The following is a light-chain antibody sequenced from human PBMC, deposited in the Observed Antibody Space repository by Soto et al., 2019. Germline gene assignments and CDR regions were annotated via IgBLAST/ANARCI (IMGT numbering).Light chain of an antibody. V-gene: IGLV4-69*01. CDR3: QTWGTGIQV. CDR2: LNSDGSH. CDR1: SGHSSYA. J-gene: IGLJ2*01. Sequence: QSVLTQSPSASASLGASVKLTCALSSGHSSYAIAWHQQQPEKGPRYLMKLNSDGSHNKGDGIPDRFSGSSSGAERYLTISRLQSEDEADYYCQTWGTGIQVFGGGTKVTVL.